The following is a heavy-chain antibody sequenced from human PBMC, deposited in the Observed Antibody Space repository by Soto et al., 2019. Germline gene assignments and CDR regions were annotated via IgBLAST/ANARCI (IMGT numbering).Heavy chain of an antibody. CDR2: INPNSGGT. J-gene: IGHJ6*03. CDR3: ARGEEDYYYMEV. CDR1: GYTFTGYY. Sequence: ASVKVSCKASGYTFTGYYMHWVRQAPGQGLEWMGWINPNSGGTNYAQKFQGWVTMTRDTSISTAYMELSRLRSDDTAVYYCARGEEDYYYMEVWGKGTTVTVSS. V-gene: IGHV1-2*04.